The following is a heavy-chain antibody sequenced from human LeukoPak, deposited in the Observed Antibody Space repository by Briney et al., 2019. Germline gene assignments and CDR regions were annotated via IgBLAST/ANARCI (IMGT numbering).Heavy chain of an antibody. J-gene: IGHJ5*02. CDR3: ARVVTPRYSSTWTRFDP. V-gene: IGHV6-1*01. Sequence: SQTLSLTCAISGDSVSSNSAAWNWIRQSPSRGLEWLGRTYYRSKWYNDYAVSMKSRITINPDTSKNQVSLQLNSVTSEDTAVYYCARVVTPRYSSTWTRFDPWGQGTLVIVSS. CDR2: TYYRSKWYN. D-gene: IGHD6-13*01. CDR1: GDSVSSNSAA.